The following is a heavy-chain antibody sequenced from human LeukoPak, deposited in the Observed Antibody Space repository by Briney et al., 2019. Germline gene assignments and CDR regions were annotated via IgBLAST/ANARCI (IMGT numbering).Heavy chain of an antibody. V-gene: IGHV5-51*01. CDR3: ARHVIGSGYVTWLDY. CDR2: IYPGDSDT. Sequence: GESLKISCKGSGYTFPNYWIGWVRQMPGKGLEWMGIIYPGDSDTRYSPSFQGQVTISADKSISTAYLQWSSLKASDTAIYYCARHVIGSGYVTWLDYWGQGTLVTVSS. J-gene: IGHJ4*02. D-gene: IGHD5-12*01. CDR1: GYTFPNYW.